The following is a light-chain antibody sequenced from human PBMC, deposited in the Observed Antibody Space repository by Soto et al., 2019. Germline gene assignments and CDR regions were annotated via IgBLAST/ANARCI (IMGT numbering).Light chain of an antibody. CDR2: AAS. Sequence: DIHMTQSPSSLSASVASRVTITCRASQSIRRSLNWYQQKPGKAPKLLIYAASSLQSGVPSRFSGSGYGTDFTLTISSLQPEDFATYYCQHLNSYPITFGQGTRLEIK. CDR3: QHLNSYPIT. J-gene: IGKJ5*01. CDR1: QSIRRS. V-gene: IGKV1-39*01.